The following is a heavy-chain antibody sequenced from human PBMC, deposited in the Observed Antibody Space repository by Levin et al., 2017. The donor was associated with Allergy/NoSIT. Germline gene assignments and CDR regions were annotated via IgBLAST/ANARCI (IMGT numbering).Heavy chain of an antibody. Sequence: SVKVSCKASGGSFNNYAINWVRQAPGQGLEWMGGIIPIFGTADYAQKFQGRVIITADESTSPAFMELGSLRSEDTAVYYCARDPYPTTMDPITHFSNPKWFDPWGQGTLVTVSS. CDR2: IIPIFGTA. J-gene: IGHJ5*02. CDR1: GGSFNNYA. CDR3: ARDPYPTTMDPITHFSNPKWFDP. V-gene: IGHV1-69*13. D-gene: IGHD5-18*01.